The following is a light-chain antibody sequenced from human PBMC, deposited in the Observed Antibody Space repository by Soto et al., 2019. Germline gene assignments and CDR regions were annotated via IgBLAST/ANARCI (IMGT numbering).Light chain of an antibody. CDR3: QQYYSYPIT. J-gene: IGKJ5*01. CDR2: AAS. Sequence: AIRMTQSPSSFSASTGDRVTITCRASQGISSYLAWYQQKPGKAPKLLIYAASTLQSGGPSRFSGSRSGTDFTLTISCLQSEDIATYYCQQYYSYPITFGQGTRLEI. CDR1: QGISSY. V-gene: IGKV1-8*01.